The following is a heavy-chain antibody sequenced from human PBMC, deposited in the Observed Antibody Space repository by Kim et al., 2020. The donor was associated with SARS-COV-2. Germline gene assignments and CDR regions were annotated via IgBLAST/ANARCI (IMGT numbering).Heavy chain of an antibody. CDR3: AIDRYSGYDSSGWYFDY. Sequence: VTGRFTLSRENARNALYLQMNSRRAEDTAVYYCAIDRYSGYDSSGWYFDYWGQGTLVTVSS. D-gene: IGHD5-12*01. J-gene: IGHJ4*02. V-gene: IGHV3-11*06.